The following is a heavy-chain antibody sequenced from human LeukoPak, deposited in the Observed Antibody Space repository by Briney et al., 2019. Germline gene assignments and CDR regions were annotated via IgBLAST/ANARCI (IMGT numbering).Heavy chain of an antibody. CDR1: GYSFSSFW. V-gene: IGHV3-74*01. J-gene: IGHJ4*02. CDR3: TRDIVGRSAY. D-gene: IGHD2-21*01. CDR2: LNEDGGIT. Sequence: GGSLRLSCEGSGYSFSSFWMHWVRQAPGEGLVWVSRLNEDGGITNYADFAKGRFTISRDNARNTLYLQMNSLSADDTAVYYCTRDIVGRSAYSGQGALVTASS.